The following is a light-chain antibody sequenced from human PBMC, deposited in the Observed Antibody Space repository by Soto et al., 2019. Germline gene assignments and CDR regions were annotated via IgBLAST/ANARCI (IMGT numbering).Light chain of an antibody. Sequence: DIQMTQSPSTLSASVGDRVTITCRASQSVSNYVAWYQQKSGKPPKLLIYKASTLQNGVPSRFRGSGSGTEFLLNISRMQPDDFATYYCQHYRSYPFLFGPGTQVDLK. CDR3: QHYRSYPFL. CDR1: QSVSNY. CDR2: KAS. J-gene: IGKJ3*01. V-gene: IGKV1-5*03.